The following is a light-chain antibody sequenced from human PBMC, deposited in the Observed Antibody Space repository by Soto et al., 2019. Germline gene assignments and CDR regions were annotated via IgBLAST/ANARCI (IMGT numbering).Light chain of an antibody. J-gene: IGLJ1*01. Sequence: QSVLTQPASVSGSPGQSITISCTGTSSDVGGYNYVSWYQQHPGKAPKLMIYDVSTRPSGVSNRFSGSKSGNTASLTISGLQAEDEADYYCSSYTSSSTLGVFGTGTKLTVL. V-gene: IGLV2-14*01. CDR3: SSYTSSSTLGV. CDR2: DVS. CDR1: SSDVGGYNY.